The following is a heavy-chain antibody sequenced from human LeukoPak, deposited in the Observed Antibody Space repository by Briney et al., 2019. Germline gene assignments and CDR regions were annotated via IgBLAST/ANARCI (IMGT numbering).Heavy chain of an antibody. CDR2: IYYSGST. Sequence: SETLSLTCTVSGGSISSYYWSWIRQPPGKGLEWIGYIYYSGSTNYNPSLKSRVTISVDTSKNQFSLKLSSVTAADTAVYYCARGRGHFDYWGQGTLVTVSS. V-gene: IGHV4-59*08. J-gene: IGHJ4*02. CDR1: GGSISSYY. CDR3: ARGRGHFDY.